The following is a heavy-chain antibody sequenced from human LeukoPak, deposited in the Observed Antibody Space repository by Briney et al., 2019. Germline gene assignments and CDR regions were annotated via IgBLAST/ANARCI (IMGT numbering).Heavy chain of an antibody. CDR1: GFTFSSYR. J-gene: IGHJ4*02. V-gene: IGHV3-21*01. CDR2: IGSSSSYI. Sequence: SGGSLRLSCAASGFTFSSYRMNWVRQAPGKGLEWVSSIGSSSSYIYYADSVKGRFTISRDNAKNSLYLQMNSLRAEDTAVYYCASQSLVGATHSSVYWGQGTLVTVSS. CDR3: ASQSLVGATHSSVY. D-gene: IGHD1-26*01.